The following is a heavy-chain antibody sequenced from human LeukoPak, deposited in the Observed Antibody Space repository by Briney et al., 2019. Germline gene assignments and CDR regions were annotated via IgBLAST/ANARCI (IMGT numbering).Heavy chain of an antibody. Sequence: GGSLRLSCAASGFTFSSYAMSWVRQAPGKGLEWVSAISGSGGSTYYADSVKGRFTISRDNSKNTLYLQMNSLRAEDTAVYYCAKSLDYSSSWYVGYWGQGTLVPVSS. V-gene: IGHV3-23*01. D-gene: IGHD6-13*01. J-gene: IGHJ4*02. CDR2: ISGSGGST. CDR1: GFTFSSYA. CDR3: AKSLDYSSSWYVGY.